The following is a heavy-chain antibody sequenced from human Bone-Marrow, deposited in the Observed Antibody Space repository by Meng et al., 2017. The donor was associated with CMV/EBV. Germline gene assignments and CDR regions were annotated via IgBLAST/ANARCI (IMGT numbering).Heavy chain of an antibody. Sequence: GESLKISCAASGFIFSTYGMHWVRQAPGKGLEWVALIWYDGSNNYYADSVKGRFSISRDNSRNTLYLQMNSLRVEDTAVYYCATSGGQLVEKYHYYGMDVWGQGTTVTVSS. CDR1: GFIFSTYG. CDR2: IWYDGSNN. CDR3: ATSGGQLVEKYHYYGMDV. V-gene: IGHV3-33*01. J-gene: IGHJ6*02. D-gene: IGHD6-13*01.